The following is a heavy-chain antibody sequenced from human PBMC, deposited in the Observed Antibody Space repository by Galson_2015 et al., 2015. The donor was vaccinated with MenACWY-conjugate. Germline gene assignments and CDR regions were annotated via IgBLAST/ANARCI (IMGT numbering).Heavy chain of an antibody. J-gene: IGHJ4*02. V-gene: IGHV4-39*01. CDR3: ASRQRRGYNGVAY. D-gene: IGHD5-18*01. CDR2: IYYSGST. Sequence: SETLSLTCTVSGGSISSSSYYWGWIRQPPGKGLEWIGSIYYSGSTYYNPSLKSRVTISVDTSKNQFSLKLSSVTAADTAVYYCASRQRRGYNGVAYWGQGTLVTVSS. CDR1: GGSISSSSYY.